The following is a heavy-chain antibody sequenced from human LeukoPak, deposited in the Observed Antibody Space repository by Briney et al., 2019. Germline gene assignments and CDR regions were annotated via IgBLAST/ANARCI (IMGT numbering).Heavy chain of an antibody. CDR2: ISAYNGDT. CDR1: GYTFTNHG. CDR3: ARDYDSGTTRNFGH. J-gene: IGHJ5*02. V-gene: IGHV1-18*01. Sequence: ASLTVSCKPSGYTFTNHGINWVRQAPAQGLEWMGWISAYNGDTNYAQKFQGRVTLTTDTSTSTAYMELRSLRSDDTAVYYCARDYDSGTTRNFGHWGQGTLVTVSS. D-gene: IGHD3-10*01.